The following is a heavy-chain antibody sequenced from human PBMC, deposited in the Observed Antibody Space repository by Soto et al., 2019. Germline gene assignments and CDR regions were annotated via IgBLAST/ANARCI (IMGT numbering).Heavy chain of an antibody. D-gene: IGHD1-26*01. J-gene: IGHJ4*02. CDR3: SGGVGDAI. CDR2: TNQDGSEK. CDR1: GFSFRSDW. Sequence: EDQLVESGGGLVHPGGSLRLTGAVSGFSFRSDWMNWVRQAPGKGLEWVAHTNQDGSEKYYLDSVKGRFTIFRDNAKNSLYLQLNGLRVEDTAVYYCSGGVGDAIWGQGTLVTVSS. V-gene: IGHV3-7*04.